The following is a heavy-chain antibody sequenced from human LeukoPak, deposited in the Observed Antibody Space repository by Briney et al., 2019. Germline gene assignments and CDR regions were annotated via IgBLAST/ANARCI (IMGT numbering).Heavy chain of an antibody. CDR3: ARDLNRGDWSVYYYGMDV. CDR1: GFTFSSYS. D-gene: IGHD3-9*01. Sequence: GGSLRLSCAASGFTFSSYSMNWVRQAPGKGLEWVSSISSSSSYIYYADSVKGRFTISRDNAKNSLYLQMNSLRAEDTAVYYCARDLNRGDWSVYYYGMDVWGQGTTVTVSS. V-gene: IGHV3-21*01. J-gene: IGHJ6*02. CDR2: ISSSSSYI.